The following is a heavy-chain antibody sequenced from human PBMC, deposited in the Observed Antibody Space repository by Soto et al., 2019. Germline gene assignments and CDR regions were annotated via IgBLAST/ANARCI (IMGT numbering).Heavy chain of an antibody. CDR1: GFTFSSYS. D-gene: IGHD3-10*01. Sequence: GESLKISCAASGFTFSSYSMNWVRQAPGKGLEWVSSISSSSSYIYYADSVKGRFTISRDNAKNSLYLQMNSLRAEDTAVYYCAREILGSGPFDYWGQGTLVTVSS. V-gene: IGHV3-21*01. CDR2: ISSSSSYI. CDR3: AREILGSGPFDY. J-gene: IGHJ4*02.